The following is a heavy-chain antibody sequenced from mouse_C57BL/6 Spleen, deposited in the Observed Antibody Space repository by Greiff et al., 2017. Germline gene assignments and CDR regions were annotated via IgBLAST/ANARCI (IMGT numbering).Heavy chain of an antibody. CDR1: GYTFTSYG. CDR3: ARGGPWFAY. V-gene: IGHV1-81*01. J-gene: IGHJ3*01. Sequence: VMLVESGAELARPGASVKLSCKASGYTFTSYGISWVKQRTGQGLEWIGEIYPRSGNTYYNEKFKGKATLTADKSSSTAYMELRSLTSEDSAVYFCARGGPWFAYWGQGTLVTVSA. CDR2: IYPRSGNT.